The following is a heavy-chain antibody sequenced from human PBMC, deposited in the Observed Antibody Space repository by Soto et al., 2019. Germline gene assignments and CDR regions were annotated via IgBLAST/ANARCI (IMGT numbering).Heavy chain of an antibody. CDR1: GFTFTSYA. CDR3: ASGLGELNP. J-gene: IGHJ5*02. Sequence: GSLRLSCAASGFTFTSYAMSWVRQAPGKGLECVSSIVGSGDITSYADSVKGRFTISRDNSKSTLFLQMNSLRAEDTAVYYCASGLGELNPWGQGTLVTVSS. V-gene: IGHV3-23*01. CDR2: IVGSGDIT. D-gene: IGHD3-16*01.